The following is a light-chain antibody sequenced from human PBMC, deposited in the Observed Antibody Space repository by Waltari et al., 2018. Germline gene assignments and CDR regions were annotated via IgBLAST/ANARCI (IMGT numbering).Light chain of an antibody. J-gene: IGKJ1*01. CDR3: QHYVRLPVT. CDR2: GAY. V-gene: IGKV3-20*01. CDR1: QNIFSTV. Sequence: SCRASQNIFSTVAWYQQKPGQAPRLLIYGAYTRATGIPDRFSGSGSGTDFSLTISGLDPEDFAVYYCQHYVRLPVTFGQGTKVEIK.